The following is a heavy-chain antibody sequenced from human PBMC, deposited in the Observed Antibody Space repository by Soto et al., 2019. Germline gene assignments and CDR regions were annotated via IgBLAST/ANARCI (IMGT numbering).Heavy chain of an antibody. CDR3: ATAIAMARGVINIRDYYYGMDV. CDR2: INPNSGGT. J-gene: IGHJ6*02. D-gene: IGHD3-10*01. V-gene: IGHV1-2*02. CDR1: GYTFTGYY. Sequence: ASVKVSCKAPGYTFTGYYMHWVRQAPGQGLEWMGWINPNSGGTNYAQKFQGRVTMTRGTSISTAYMELSRLRSDDTAVYYCATAIAMARGVINIRDYYYGMDVWGQGTTVTVS.